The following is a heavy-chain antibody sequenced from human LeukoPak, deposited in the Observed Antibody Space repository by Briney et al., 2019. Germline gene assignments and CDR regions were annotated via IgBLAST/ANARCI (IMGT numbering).Heavy chain of an antibody. J-gene: IGHJ3*02. D-gene: IGHD1-26*01. CDR2: ISSDGNTK. CDR3: ARRRIVGSTDDAFDI. CDR1: GFTFSSYA. Sequence: GGSLRLSCAASGFTFSSYAMHWVRQAPGKGLEWAAVISSDGNTKYYADSVEGRFTISRDNSNNTLYLQMNSLGADDTAIYYCARRRIVGSTDDAFDIWGQGTMVTLSS. V-gene: IGHV3-30-3*01.